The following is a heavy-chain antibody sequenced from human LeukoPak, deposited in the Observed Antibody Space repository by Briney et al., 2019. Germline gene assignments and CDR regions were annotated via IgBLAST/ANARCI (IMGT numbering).Heavy chain of an antibody. CDR2: IIPIFGTA. Sequence: SVKVSCKASGGTFSSYAISWVRQAPGQGLEWMGGIIPIFGTANYVQKFQGRVTITTDESTSTAYMELSSLRSEDTAVYYCARGGLMTTVTTELDYWGQGTLVTVSS. CDR1: GGTFSSYA. V-gene: IGHV1-69*05. J-gene: IGHJ4*02. D-gene: IGHD4-17*01. CDR3: ARGGLMTTVTTELDY.